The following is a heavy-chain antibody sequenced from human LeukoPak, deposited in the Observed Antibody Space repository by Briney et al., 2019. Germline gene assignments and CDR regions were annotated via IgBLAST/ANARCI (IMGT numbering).Heavy chain of an antibody. Sequence: PSETLSLTCTVSVGPISSYYWQWIRQPPGNRLEWIGYVYYSGSTDYNPSLKSRVTISVDTSKNQFSLKLTSVTAADTAVYYCARGEPRIARPGAPPFDLWGRGTLVTASS. CDR3: ARGEPRIARPGAPPFDL. V-gene: IGHV4-59*01. D-gene: IGHD6-13*01. CDR2: VYYSGST. CDR1: VGPISSYY. J-gene: IGHJ2*01.